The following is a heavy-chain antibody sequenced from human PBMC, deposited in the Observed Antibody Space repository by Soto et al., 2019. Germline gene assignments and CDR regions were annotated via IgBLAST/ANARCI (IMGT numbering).Heavy chain of an antibody. CDR3: ARVYYGSSPANYYYYYGMDV. CDR2: IIPIFGTA. CDR1: GGTFCNYA. V-gene: IGHV1-69*01. J-gene: IGHJ6*02. Sequence: QVQLVQSGAEVKKPGSSVKVSCKASGGTFCNYAISWVRQAPGQGLEWMGGIIPIFGTANYAQKFQGTVTITADESTSTAYMELNSLRSEDTAVYYCARVYYGSSPANYYYYYGMDVWGQGTTVTVSS. D-gene: IGHD3-3*01.